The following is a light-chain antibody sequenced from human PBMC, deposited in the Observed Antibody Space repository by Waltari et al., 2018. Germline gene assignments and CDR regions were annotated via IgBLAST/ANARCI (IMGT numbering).Light chain of an antibody. Sequence: DIQMTQSPSSLSASVGDRVTITCQASKDISNYLNWYQQKPGKAPKLLIYDASNLETGVPSRFSGSGSGTDFTFTISSLQPEDIATYYCQQYDNLPLTFGGGTKVEIK. CDR2: DAS. V-gene: IGKV1-33*01. J-gene: IGKJ4*01. CDR3: QQYDNLPLT. CDR1: KDISNY.